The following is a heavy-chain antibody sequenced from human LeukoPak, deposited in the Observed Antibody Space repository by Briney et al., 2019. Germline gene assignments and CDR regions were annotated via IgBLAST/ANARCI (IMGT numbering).Heavy chain of an antibody. CDR2: IKEDGSEK. V-gene: IGHV3-7*01. Sequence: GGSLRLSCAASGFTFSSYWMSWVRQAPGKGLEWVANIKEDGSEKYYVDSVKGRFTISRDNAKNSLFLQMNSLRAEDAAVYYCARQNYYFEYWGQGTLVTVST. CDR1: GFTFSSYW. J-gene: IGHJ4*02. CDR3: ARQNYYFEY.